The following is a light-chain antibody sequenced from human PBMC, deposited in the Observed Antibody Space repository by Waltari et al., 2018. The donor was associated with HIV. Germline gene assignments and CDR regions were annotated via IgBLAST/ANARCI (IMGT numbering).Light chain of an antibody. V-gene: IGKV3-11*01. J-gene: IGKJ2*01. CDR1: QSLSNY. Sequence: EIVFSQSHTSLPCAPGERATLSCRASQSLSNYLAWYQQKPGQAPRLLIYDASTRVTGIPARFRGSGSGTDFTLTISSLDPGDFAIYYCQHRGDWYTFGQGTKLEI. CDR2: DAS. CDR3: QHRGDWYT.